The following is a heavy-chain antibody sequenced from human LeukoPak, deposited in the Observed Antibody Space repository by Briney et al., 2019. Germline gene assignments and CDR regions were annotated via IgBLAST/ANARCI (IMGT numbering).Heavy chain of an antibody. Sequence: QTLSLTCVISGDSVSSNSVAWNWIRQSPSRGLEWLGRTYYRSKWYNEYAVSVKSRITINPDTSKNQLSLQLNSVTPEDTAVYYCARETINYFDYWGQGTLVTVSS. V-gene: IGHV6-1*01. CDR2: TYYRSKWYN. J-gene: IGHJ4*02. CDR1: GDSVSSNSVA. D-gene: IGHD4/OR15-4a*01. CDR3: ARETINYFDY.